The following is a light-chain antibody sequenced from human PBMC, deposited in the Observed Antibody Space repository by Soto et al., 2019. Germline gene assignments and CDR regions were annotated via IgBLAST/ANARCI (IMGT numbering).Light chain of an antibody. Sequence: QSVLTQPASVSGSPGQSITISCTVTSSDVGGYNYVSWYQQLPGKAPKLMIYDVSDRPSGVSNRFSGSKSGNTASLTISGLQAEDEADYYCSSYTSSSLYVFGTGTKVHRP. V-gene: IGLV2-14*01. CDR2: DVS. CDR1: SSDVGGYNY. CDR3: SSYTSSSLYV. J-gene: IGLJ1*01.